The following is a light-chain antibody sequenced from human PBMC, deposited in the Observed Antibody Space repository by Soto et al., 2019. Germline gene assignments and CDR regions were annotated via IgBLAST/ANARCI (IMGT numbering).Light chain of an antibody. Sequence: QSALTQPPSASGSPGQSVTISCTGTNTDIGGHKYVSWYQHHPGKAPKLLIYEVSERPSGVPDRFSGSKSANAASLTVSGLQADDEAMYYCSSYTGTNNFVLFGGGTKVTV. V-gene: IGLV2-8*01. CDR3: SSYTGTNNFVL. CDR1: NTDIGGHKY. J-gene: IGLJ2*01. CDR2: EVS.